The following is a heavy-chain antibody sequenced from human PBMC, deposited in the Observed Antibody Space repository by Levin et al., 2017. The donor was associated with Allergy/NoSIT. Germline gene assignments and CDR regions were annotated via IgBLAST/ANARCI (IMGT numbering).Heavy chain of an antibody. Sequence: GGSLRLSCAASGFTFSSYGMHWVRQAPGKGLEWVAVISYNGNDKKYADSVKGRFTISRDNSKNTVYLQVNSLRAEDTAVYYCAKDRDYYGSVYYFDYWGQGTLVTVSS. J-gene: IGHJ4*02. D-gene: IGHD3-10*01. CDR2: ISYNGNDK. CDR1: GFTFSSYG. V-gene: IGHV3-30*18. CDR3: AKDRDYYGSVYYFDY.